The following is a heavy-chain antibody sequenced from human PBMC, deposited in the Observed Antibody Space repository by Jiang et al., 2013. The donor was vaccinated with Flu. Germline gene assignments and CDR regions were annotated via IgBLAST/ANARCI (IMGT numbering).Heavy chain of an antibody. Sequence: SGLTFSGYYLHWMRQAPGQGLEWMGWINPDTGVTHSAQRFQGRVTMTRDPSISTAYVQLSGLRSDDTAVYFCARGEYGDQFDFWGQGTLVSVFS. V-gene: IGHV1-2*02. CDR1: GLTFSGYY. J-gene: IGHJ4*02. CDR3: ARGEYGDQFDF. D-gene: IGHD4-17*01. CDR2: INPDTGVT.